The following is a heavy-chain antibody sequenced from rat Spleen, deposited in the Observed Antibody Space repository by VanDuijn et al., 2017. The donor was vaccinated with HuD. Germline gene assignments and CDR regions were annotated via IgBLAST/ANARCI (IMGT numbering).Heavy chain of an antibody. D-gene: IGHD4-3*01. CDR2: ISSGGGGI. V-gene: IGHV5-25*01. Sequence: EVQVVESGGGLVQPGRSLKLSCAASGFTFSSFPMAWVRQAPKKGLEWVASISSGGGGIYYLDSVKGRFTISRDNARSTLYLQMDSLRSEDTATYYCARLYNSGPYYFDYWGQGVMVTVSS. J-gene: IGHJ2*01. CDR1: GFTFSSFP. CDR3: ARLYNSGPYYFDY.